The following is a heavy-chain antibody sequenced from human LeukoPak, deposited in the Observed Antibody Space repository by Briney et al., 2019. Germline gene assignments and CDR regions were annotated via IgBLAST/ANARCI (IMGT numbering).Heavy chain of an antibody. CDR2: IVVGSGNT. Sequence: EASVKVSCKASGFTFTSSAVRWVRQARGQRLEWIGWIVVGSGNTNYAQKFQERVTITRDMSTSTAYMELSSLRSEGTAVYYCAAAKIGYAFDIWGQGTMVTVSS. V-gene: IGHV1-58*01. J-gene: IGHJ3*02. D-gene: IGHD3-22*01. CDR3: AAAKIGYAFDI. CDR1: GFTFTSSA.